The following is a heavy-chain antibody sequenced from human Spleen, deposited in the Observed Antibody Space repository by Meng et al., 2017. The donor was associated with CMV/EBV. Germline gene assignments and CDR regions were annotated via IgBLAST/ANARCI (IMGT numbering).Heavy chain of an antibody. V-gene: IGHV1-69*12. J-gene: IGHJ4*02. CDR1: GGTFSSYA. Sequence: QVKLVQSGAEVKKPGSSVKVSCKASGGTFSSYAISWVRQAPGQGLEWMGGIIPIFGTANYAQKFQGRVTITADESTSTAYMELSSLRSEDTAVYYCARSKGSGSYLRLYFDYWGQGTLVTVSS. CDR3: ARSKGSGSYLRLYFDY. CDR2: IIPIFGTA. D-gene: IGHD3-10*01.